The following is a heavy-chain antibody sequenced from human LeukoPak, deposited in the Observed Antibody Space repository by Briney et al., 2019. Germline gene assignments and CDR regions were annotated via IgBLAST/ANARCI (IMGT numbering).Heavy chain of an antibody. CDR3: ARVGEVYCGGDCYPYWYFDL. Sequence: SVKVSCKASGGTFSSYAISWVRQAPGQGLEWMGGIIPIFGTANYAQKFQGRVTITADESTSTAYMELSSLRSEDTAVYYCARVGEVYCGGDCYPYWYFDLWGRGTLVTVSS. J-gene: IGHJ2*01. CDR1: GGTFSSYA. D-gene: IGHD2-21*02. CDR2: IIPIFGTA. V-gene: IGHV1-69*13.